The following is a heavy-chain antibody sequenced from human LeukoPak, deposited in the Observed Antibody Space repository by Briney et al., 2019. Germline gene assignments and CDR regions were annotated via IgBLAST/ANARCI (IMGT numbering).Heavy chain of an antibody. Sequence: GGSLRLSCAASGFTFSANSMNWVRQAPGKGLEWVSSISSSSSYIYYADSVKGRFTISRDNAKNSLYLQMNSLRAEDTAVYYCARDPGYSYGSGCWGQGTLVTVTS. CDR3: ARDPGYSYGSGC. V-gene: IGHV3-21*01. CDR1: GFTFSANS. CDR2: ISSSSSYI. J-gene: IGHJ4*02. D-gene: IGHD5-18*01.